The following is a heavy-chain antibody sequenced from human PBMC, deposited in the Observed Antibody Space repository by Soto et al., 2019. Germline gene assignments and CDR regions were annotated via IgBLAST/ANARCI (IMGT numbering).Heavy chain of an antibody. CDR3: ARGVWRFSGEY. V-gene: IGHV3-11*05. CDR2: ISGSSSDT. J-gene: IGHJ4*02. D-gene: IGHD2-8*01. CDR1: GFTFGDYY. Sequence: QVQLVESGGALVKPGGSLRLSCAASGFTFGDYYMNWIRQAPGKGLEWLSYISGSSSDTKYADSVKGRITISRDNAKHSLYLQMNSLRAEDTAVYYCARGVWRFSGEYWGQGTLVTVYS.